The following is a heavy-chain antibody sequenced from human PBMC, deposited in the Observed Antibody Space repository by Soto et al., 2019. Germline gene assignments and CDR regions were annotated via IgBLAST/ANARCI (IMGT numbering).Heavy chain of an antibody. Sequence: PSETLSLTCAVYGRSFSGYYWSWIRQPPGKGLEWIGEINHSGSTNYNPSLKSRVTISVDTSKNQFSLKLSSVTAADTAVYYCATGKRRSAGTPVAPPSYYYYYMDVWGKGTTVTVSS. V-gene: IGHV4-34*01. CDR3: ATGKRRSAGTPVAPPSYYYYYMDV. CDR2: INHSGST. J-gene: IGHJ6*03. D-gene: IGHD1-7*01. CDR1: GRSFSGYY.